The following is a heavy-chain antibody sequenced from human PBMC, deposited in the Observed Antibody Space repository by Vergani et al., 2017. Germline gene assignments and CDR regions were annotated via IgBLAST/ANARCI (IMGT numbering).Heavy chain of an antibody. V-gene: IGHV4-39*01. CDR3: ASGKYYSXSTSHFRGRYFDV. J-gene: IGHJ2*01. CDR1: GDSIISRSYY. Sequence: QMQLQESGPGLVKASETLTLTCTVSGDSIISRSYYWGWIRQPPGKGLEWIGSIYNSGNGDSSSSLKSRVTISADTSKNQFSLRLMSVTAADTAVYYCASGKYYSXSTSHFRGRYFDVWGRGTLVTVPS. D-gene: IGHD3-16*01. CDR2: IYNSGNG.